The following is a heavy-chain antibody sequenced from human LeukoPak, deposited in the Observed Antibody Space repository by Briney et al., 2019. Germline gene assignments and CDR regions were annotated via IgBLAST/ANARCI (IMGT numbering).Heavy chain of an antibody. Sequence: GGSLRLSCAASGLTVSSNYMSWVRQAPGKGLEWVSVIYSGGSTYYADSVKGRFTISRDNSKNTLYLQMNSLRAEDTAVYYCARGEWVRYFDWLPYNAFDIWGQGTMVTVSS. CDR1: GLTVSSNY. CDR3: ARGEWVRYFDWLPYNAFDI. J-gene: IGHJ3*02. V-gene: IGHV3-53*01. CDR2: IYSGGST. D-gene: IGHD3-9*01.